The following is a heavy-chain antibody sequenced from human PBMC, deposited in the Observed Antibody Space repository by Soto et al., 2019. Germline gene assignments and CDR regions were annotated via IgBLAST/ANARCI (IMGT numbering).Heavy chain of an antibody. V-gene: IGHV4-4*07. CDR1: GGSMRSYY. J-gene: IGHJ4*02. CDR2: IHSSGST. CDR3: ARGRPIDY. Sequence: TLSLTCTVSGGSMRSYYWTWIRQPAGKGLEWIGRIHSSGSTNHNPSLKSRVTMSVDTSRNQFSLELSSVTAADTAVYYCARGRPIDYWGQGTLVTVSS.